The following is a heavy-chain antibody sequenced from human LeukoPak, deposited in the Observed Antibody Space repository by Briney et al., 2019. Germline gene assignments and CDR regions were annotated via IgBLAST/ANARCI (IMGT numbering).Heavy chain of an antibody. D-gene: IGHD2-15*01. CDR1: GFTFSSYA. Sequence: GGSLRLSCATSGFTFSSYAMSWVRQAPGKGLEWVSAISGSGGSTYYADSVKGRFTISRDNSKNTLYLQMNSLRAEDTAVYYCAKVLGYCSGGSCPDAFDICRQGTMVTVSS. CDR3: AKVLGYCSGGSCPDAFDI. CDR2: ISGSGGST. J-gene: IGHJ3*02. V-gene: IGHV3-23*01.